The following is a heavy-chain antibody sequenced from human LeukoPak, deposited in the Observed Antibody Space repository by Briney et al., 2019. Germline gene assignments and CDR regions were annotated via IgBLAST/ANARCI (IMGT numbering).Heavy chain of an antibody. D-gene: IGHD3-3*01. CDR3: ARERNDFWSGPFDY. J-gene: IGHJ4*02. CDR1: GYSISSGYY. V-gene: IGHV4-38-2*02. CDR2: IYHSGST. Sequence: SETLSLTCTVSGYSISSGYYWGWIRQPPGKGLEWIGSIYHSGSTYYNPSLKSRVTISVDTSKNQFSLKLSSVTAADTAVYYCARERNDFWSGPFDYWGQGTLVTVSS.